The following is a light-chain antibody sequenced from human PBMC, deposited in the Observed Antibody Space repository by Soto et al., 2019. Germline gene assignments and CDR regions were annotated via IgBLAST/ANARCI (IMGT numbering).Light chain of an antibody. CDR3: HQYASSPLT. Sequence: EIVLTQSPGTLSLSPGERATLSCRASQSVSSSYLAWYQQKPGQAPRLLIYGASSRATGIPDRFSGSGSGTDFTHTISRLEPEDFAVYYCHQYASSPLTFGGGTKVEIK. CDR2: GAS. CDR1: QSVSSSY. J-gene: IGKJ4*01. V-gene: IGKV3-20*01.